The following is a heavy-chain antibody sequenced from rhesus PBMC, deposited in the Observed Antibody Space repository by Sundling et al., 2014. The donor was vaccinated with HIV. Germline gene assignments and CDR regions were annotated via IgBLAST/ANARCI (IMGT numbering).Heavy chain of an antibody. V-gene: IGHV4-106*01. CDR2: IYGSGGST. CDR1: GGSISDSYY. J-gene: IGHJ4*01. D-gene: IGHD2-21*01. Sequence: QVQLQESGPGLVKPSETLSLTCAVSGGSISDSYYWSWIRQPPGKGLEWIGYIYGSGGSTYHNASLKSRVTISTDTSKNQFSLKLTSVTAADTAVYYCSSRKSCFTSGCRPFGDYWGPGVLVTVSS. CDR3: SSRKSCFTSGCRPFGDY.